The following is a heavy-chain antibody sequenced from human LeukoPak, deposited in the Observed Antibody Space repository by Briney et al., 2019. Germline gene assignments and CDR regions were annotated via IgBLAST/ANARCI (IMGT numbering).Heavy chain of an antibody. D-gene: IGHD2/OR15-2a*01. J-gene: IGHJ4*02. Sequence: GGSLRLSCAASGFTFDDYGLSWVRQAPGKGLEWVSGINWNGGSTGYAASVKGRFIISKDNSKNTLFLQMNSLRAEDTAVYYCARGVQIGYWGQGILVTVSS. CDR3: ARGVQIGY. V-gene: IGHV3-20*04. CDR2: INWNGGST. CDR1: GFTFDDYG.